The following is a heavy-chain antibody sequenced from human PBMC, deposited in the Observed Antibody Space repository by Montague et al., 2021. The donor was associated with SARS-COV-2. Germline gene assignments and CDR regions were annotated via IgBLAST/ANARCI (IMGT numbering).Heavy chain of an antibody. D-gene: IGHD3-10*01. CDR2: TYYRSKWYN. CDR1: GDSVSSNSAA. J-gene: IGHJ5*02. CDR3: ARGLDYYGSGSYPEGFDP. V-gene: IGHV6-1*01. Sequence: XAISGDSVSSNSAAWNWIRQSPSGGLEWLGRTYYRSKWYNDYAVSVQSRITINPDTSKNQFSLQLNSVTPEDTAVYYCARGLDYYGSGSYPEGFDPWGQGTLVTVSS.